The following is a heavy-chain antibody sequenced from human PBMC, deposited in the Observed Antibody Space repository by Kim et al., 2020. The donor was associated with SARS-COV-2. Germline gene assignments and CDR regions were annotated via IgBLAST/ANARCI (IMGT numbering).Heavy chain of an antibody. Sequence: GGSLRLSCVASGFAFNHYSMIWVRQAPGKGLEWISSISSSASYKYYADSVKGRFTVSRDNTKNSLYLQMNSLRAEDTALYYCARDGYCPNGVCRYYGLDVWGQGTTVTVSS. CDR3: ARDGYCPNGVCRYYGLDV. D-gene: IGHD2-8*01. CDR1: GFAFNHYS. CDR2: ISSSASYK. J-gene: IGHJ6*02. V-gene: IGHV3-21*01.